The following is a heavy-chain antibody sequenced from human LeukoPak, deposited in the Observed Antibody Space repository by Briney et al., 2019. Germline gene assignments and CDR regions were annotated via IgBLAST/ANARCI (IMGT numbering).Heavy chain of an antibody. CDR2: INPNSGRA. CDR3: VRVYHDGSFESGNWFDP. V-gene: IGHV1-8*01. D-gene: IGHD3-22*01. Sequence: ASVKVSCKASGYTFTNYNIDWVRQATGQGLEWMGWINPNSGRAGCVQKFQGRVYITRDTSISTAYMELSSLRSEDTAVYYCVRVYHDGSFESGNWFDPWGQGTLVTVSS. CDR1: GYTFTNYN. J-gene: IGHJ5*02.